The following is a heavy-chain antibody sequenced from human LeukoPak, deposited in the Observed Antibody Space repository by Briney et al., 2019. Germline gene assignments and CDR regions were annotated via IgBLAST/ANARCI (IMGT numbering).Heavy chain of an antibody. CDR3: AKDLSLRSSDWYPGFDY. V-gene: IGHV3-23*01. J-gene: IGHJ4*02. CDR2: ISENGGRI. D-gene: IGHD6-19*01. Sequence: GGSLRLSCAASGFTFRRYAMNWVRQAPGKGLEWISVISENGGRIYYADSVKGRFTISTDYSKNTLYLQMNSLRAEDTAVYYCAKDLSLRSSDWYPGFDYWGQGTLVTVSS. CDR1: GFTFRRYA.